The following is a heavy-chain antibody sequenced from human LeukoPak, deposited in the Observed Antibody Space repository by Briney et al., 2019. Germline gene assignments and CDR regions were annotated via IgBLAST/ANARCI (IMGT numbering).Heavy chain of an antibody. D-gene: IGHD3-22*01. V-gene: IGHV3-7*05. CDR1: GFTFNRYW. Sequence: PGGSLRLSCAASGFTFNRYWMSWVRQAPGKGLEWVANIKQDGSEKYYVDSVKGRFTISSDNAKNSLYLQMNSLRAGDTAVYYCARESGRYDSSGYYFWRSAFDIWGQGTMVTVSS. CDR2: IKQDGSEK. J-gene: IGHJ3*02. CDR3: ARESGRYDSSGYYFWRSAFDI.